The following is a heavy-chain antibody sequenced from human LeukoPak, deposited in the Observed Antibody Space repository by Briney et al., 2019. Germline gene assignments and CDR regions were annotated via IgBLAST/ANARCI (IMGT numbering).Heavy chain of an antibody. D-gene: IGHD5-12*01. CDR1: GFTFTTYA. CDR3: AIGPPYGGYSD. V-gene: IGHV3-23*01. J-gene: IGHJ4*02. Sequence: GGSLRLSCAASGFTFTTYAMTWVRQAPGKGPEGVSTSSGSGGRTYYGDSLKGRFTISRDNSKNTLYLQMNSLRAEDTAVYYCAIGPPYGGYSDWGQGTLVTVSS. CDR2: SSGSGGRT.